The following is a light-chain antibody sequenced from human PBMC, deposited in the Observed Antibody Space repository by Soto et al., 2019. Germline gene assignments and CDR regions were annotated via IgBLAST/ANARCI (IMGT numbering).Light chain of an antibody. CDR1: QSISSW. CDR3: QQYNSYSLLT. J-gene: IGKJ3*01. CDR2: KAS. V-gene: IGKV1-5*03. Sequence: DIQTTQSPSTLSASVGDRVTITCRASQSISSWLAWYQQKPGKAPKLLIYKASSLESGVPSRFSGSGSGTEFTLTISSLQPDDFATYYCQQYNSYSLLTFGPGTKVDIK.